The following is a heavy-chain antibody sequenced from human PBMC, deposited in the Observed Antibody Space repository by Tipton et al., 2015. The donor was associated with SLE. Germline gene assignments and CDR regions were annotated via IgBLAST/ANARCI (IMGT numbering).Heavy chain of an antibody. CDR2: VYIAGST. J-gene: IGHJ6*02. V-gene: IGHV4-61*02. Sequence: TLSLTCTVSGGSINSGSYYWSWIRQPAGKGLEWIGRVYIAGSTNYNPSLKSRVTISLEPSKNQLSLRLSSVTAADTAVYYCARGLSGYSSSWFYYYYGMDVWGQGTTVTVSS. D-gene: IGHD6-13*01. CDR1: GGSINSGSYY. CDR3: ARGLSGYSSSWFYYYYGMDV.